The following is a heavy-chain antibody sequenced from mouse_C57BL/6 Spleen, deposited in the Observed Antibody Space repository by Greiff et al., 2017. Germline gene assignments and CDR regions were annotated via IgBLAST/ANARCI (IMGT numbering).Heavy chain of an antibody. D-gene: IGHD2-2*01. CDR2: IDPYSGGT. CDR1: GYTFTSYW. Sequence: QVQLQQPGAELVKPGASVKLSCKASGYTFTSYWMHWVKQRPGRGLEWIGRIDPYSGGTKYNEKFKSKATLTVDKPSSTAYMQLSSLTSEDSAVYYGASYGYEETLSGYWGQGTTLTVSS. V-gene: IGHV1-72*01. CDR3: ASYGYEETLSGY. J-gene: IGHJ2*01.